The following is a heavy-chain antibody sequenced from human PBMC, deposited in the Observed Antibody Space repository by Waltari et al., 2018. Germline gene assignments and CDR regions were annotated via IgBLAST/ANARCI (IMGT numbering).Heavy chain of an antibody. D-gene: IGHD2-15*01. V-gene: IGHV3-21*01. CDR1: GFTFNRHT. CDR2: ISGSANYR. CDR3: ARVRSVVGEGVY. Sequence: EVQLVESGGGLVKPGGSLRLSCVASGFTFNRHTLNWVRQAPGNGLEWVAYISGSANYRYYAESLKGRFSISRDNARKSVFLQMSSLRAEDTAIYYCARVRSVVGEGVYWGQGTLVTVSS. J-gene: IGHJ4*02.